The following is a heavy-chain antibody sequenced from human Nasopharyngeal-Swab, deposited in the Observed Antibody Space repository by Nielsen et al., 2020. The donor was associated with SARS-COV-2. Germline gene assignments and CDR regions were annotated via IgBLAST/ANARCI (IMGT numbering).Heavy chain of an antibody. V-gene: IGHV3-30*02. D-gene: IGHD6-13*01. CDR2: ISYDGSNK. J-gene: IGHJ6*02. CDR3: EKAQQQMAYYYYGMDV. Sequence: GESLKISCAASGFTFISYGMHWVRQAPGKGLEWAAFISYDGSNKYYADSVKGRFTISRDNSKNTLYLQMNSLRAEDTAVYYCEKAQQQMAYYYYGMDVWGQGTTVTVSS. CDR1: GFTFISYG.